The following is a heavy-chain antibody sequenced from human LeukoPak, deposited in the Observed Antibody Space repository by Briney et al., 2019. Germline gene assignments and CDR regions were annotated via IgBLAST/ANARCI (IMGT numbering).Heavy chain of an antibody. CDR2: IYPGDSDT. Sequence: GESLKISFKGSGYSFTSYWIGWVRQIAGKGLGWMGIIYPGDSDTRYSPSFQGQVTISADKSISTAYLQWSSLKASDTAMYYCASNTVTTYAFDIWGQGTMVTVSS. V-gene: IGHV5-51*01. D-gene: IGHD4-17*01. J-gene: IGHJ3*02. CDR3: ASNTVTTYAFDI. CDR1: GYSFTSYW.